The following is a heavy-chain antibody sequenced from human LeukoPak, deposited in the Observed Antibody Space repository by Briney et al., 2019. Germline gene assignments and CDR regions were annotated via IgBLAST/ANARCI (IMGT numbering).Heavy chain of an antibody. Sequence: PGGSLRLSCAASGFTFSIYWMHWVRQAPGKGLVWVSRINSDGSSTSYADSVKGRFTISRDNAKNTLYLQMNSLRAEDTAVYYCARDEDWSGYYGAXDXXGQXXXXTV. V-gene: IGHV3-74*01. CDR3: ARDEDWSGYYGAXDX. J-gene: IGHJ3*02. CDR1: GFTFSIYW. D-gene: IGHD3-3*01. CDR2: INSDGSST.